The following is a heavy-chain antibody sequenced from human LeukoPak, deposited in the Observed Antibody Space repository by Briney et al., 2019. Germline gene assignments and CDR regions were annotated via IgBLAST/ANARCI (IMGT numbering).Heavy chain of an antibody. J-gene: IGHJ4*02. CDR1: GYTFTSYD. V-gene: IGHV1-8*01. CDR3: ARGRGYDSSGQYYFDY. D-gene: IGHD3-22*01. CDR2: MNPNSGNT. Sequence: GASVKVSCKASGYTFTSYDINWVRQATGQGLEWMVWMNPNSGNTGYAQKFQGRVTMTRNTSISTAYMELRSLRSEDTDVYYCARGRGYDSSGQYYFDYWGQGTLVTVSS.